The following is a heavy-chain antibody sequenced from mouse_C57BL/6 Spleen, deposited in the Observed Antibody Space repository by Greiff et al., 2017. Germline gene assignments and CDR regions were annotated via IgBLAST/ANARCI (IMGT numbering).Heavy chain of an antibody. CDR3: ARKREFSYAMDY. V-gene: IGHV5-17*01. CDR1: GFTFSNYG. CDR2: ISSGSSTI. Sequence: VQLKESGGGLVKPGGSLKLSCAASGFTFSNYGMHWVHQAPEKGLEWVAYISSGSSTIYYADTVKGRFTISRDNAKNTVFLQMSRLRSEDTAMYSCARKREFSYAMDYWGQGTSVTVSS. J-gene: IGHJ4*01.